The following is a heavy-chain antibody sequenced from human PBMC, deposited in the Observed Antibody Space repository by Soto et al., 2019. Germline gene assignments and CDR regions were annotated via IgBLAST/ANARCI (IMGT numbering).Heavy chain of an antibody. D-gene: IGHD6-13*01. Sequence: DVQLVESGGGLVQPGRSLRLSCAASGFTFDDYAMHWVRQAPGKGLEWVSGISWNSGSIGYADSVKGRFTISRDNAKNSLYLQMNSLRAEDTALYYCAKDIGSSWLFDYWGQGTLVTVSS. CDR1: GFTFDDYA. CDR2: ISWNSGSI. J-gene: IGHJ4*02. V-gene: IGHV3-9*01. CDR3: AKDIGSSWLFDY.